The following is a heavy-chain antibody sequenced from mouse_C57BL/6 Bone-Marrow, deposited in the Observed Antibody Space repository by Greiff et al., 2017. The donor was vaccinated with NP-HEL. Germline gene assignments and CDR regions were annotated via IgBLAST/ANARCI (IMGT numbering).Heavy chain of an antibody. CDR2: IYPRSGNT. CDR1: GYTFTSYG. CDR3: ARRKIYYYGRSYGY. J-gene: IGHJ2*01. V-gene: IGHV1-81*01. D-gene: IGHD1-1*01. Sequence: QVQLQPSGAELARPGASVKLSCKASGYTFTSYGISWVKQRTGQGLEWIGEIYPRSGNTYYNEKVKGKATLTADKSSSTAYMELRSLTSEDSAVYFCARRKIYYYGRSYGYWGQGTTLTVSS.